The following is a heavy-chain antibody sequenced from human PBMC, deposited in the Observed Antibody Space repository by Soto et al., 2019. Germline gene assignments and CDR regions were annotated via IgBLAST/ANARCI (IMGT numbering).Heavy chain of an antibody. J-gene: IGHJ4*02. V-gene: IGHV3-33*03. CDR2: VWCDGSNK. CDR1: GFTYSSYG. D-gene: IGHD2-15*01. Sequence: QVQLVESGGGVVQPGRSLRLSCAASGFTYSSYGMHWVRQAPGEGREWVAVVWCDGSNKYYAGSVMGRFTISRDKSRNTLYLQMNSLRAEDTAVYYCAKGSSRNDPLRSEFDYWGQGALVTVSS. CDR3: AKGSSRNDPLRSEFDY.